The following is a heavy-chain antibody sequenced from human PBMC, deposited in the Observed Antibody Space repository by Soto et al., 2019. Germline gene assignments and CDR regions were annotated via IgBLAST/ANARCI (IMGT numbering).Heavy chain of an antibody. CDR3: VRGGSANYYGLFDS. CDR1: GFTFSSYW. J-gene: IGHJ4*02. CDR2: IKSDASTI. D-gene: IGHD1-26*01. Sequence: EVQLVESGGGLVQPGGSLRLSCAASGFTFSSYWMQWVRQVPGKGLVWVSRIKSDASTIMYADSVKGRFTISRDNAKNTLYLQVNSLRPEDTAVYYCVRGGSANYYGLFDSWGQGTLVTVSS. V-gene: IGHV3-74*03.